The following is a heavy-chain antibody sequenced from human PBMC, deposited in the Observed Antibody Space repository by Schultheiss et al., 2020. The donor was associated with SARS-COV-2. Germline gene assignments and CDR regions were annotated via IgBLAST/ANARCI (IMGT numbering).Heavy chain of an antibody. D-gene: IGHD6-13*01. V-gene: IGHV3-23*01. J-gene: IGHJ5*02. CDR1: GFTFSSYA. CDR3: ARDSTAAGTISFRFDP. Sequence: GESLKISCAASGFTFSSYAMSWVRQAPGKGLEWVSAISGSGGSTYYADSVKGRFTISRDNSKNTLYLQMNSLRAEDTAVYYCARDSTAAGTISFRFDPWGQGTLVTVSS. CDR2: ISGSGGST.